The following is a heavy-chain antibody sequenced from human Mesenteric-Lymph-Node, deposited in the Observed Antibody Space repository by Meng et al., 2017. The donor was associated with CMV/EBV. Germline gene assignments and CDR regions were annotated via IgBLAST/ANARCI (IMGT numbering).Heavy chain of an antibody. D-gene: IGHD3-22*01. CDR1: GGSISSSNYY. CDR3: ARETGKFRETYRYDGSGRSDAFDI. CDR2: VYYSGST. J-gene: IGHJ3*02. V-gene: IGHV4-39*07. Sequence: SETLSLTCTVSGGSISSSNYYWGWIRQPPGKGLEWIGSVYYSGSTFYNPSLKSRVTISVDTSKNQFSLDMSSVTAADTAVYYCARETGKFRETYRYDGSGRSDAFDIWGQGTMVTVSS.